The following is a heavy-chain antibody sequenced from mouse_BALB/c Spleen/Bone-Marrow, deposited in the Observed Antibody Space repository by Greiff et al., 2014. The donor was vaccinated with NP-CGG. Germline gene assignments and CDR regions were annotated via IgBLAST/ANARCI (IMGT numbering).Heavy chain of an antibody. J-gene: IGHJ3*01. D-gene: IGHD2-4*01. CDR2: IYPYNGNT. Sequence: EVHLVESGPELVKPGASVKISCKASGYTFTDYNMHWVKQNHGKSLEWIGYIYPYNGNTGYNQKFKSKATLTVDNSSSTAYMELRSLTSEDSAVYYCARGVYYDYDAWFANWGQGTLVTVSA. CDR1: GYTFTDYN. CDR3: ARGVYYDYDAWFAN. V-gene: IGHV1S29*02.